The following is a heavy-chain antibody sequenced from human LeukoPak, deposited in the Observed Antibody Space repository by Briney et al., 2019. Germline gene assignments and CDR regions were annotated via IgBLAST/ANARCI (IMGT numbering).Heavy chain of an antibody. Sequence: GGSLRLSCAASGFTFSSYEMNWVRQAPGKGLEWVSYISSSGSTIYYADSVKGRFIISRDNAKNSLYLQMNSLRAEDTAVYYCASLLAQDAFDIWGQGTMVTVSS. CDR3: ASLLAQDAFDI. V-gene: IGHV3-48*03. D-gene: IGHD2-15*01. CDR2: ISSSGSTI. CDR1: GFTFSSYE. J-gene: IGHJ3*02.